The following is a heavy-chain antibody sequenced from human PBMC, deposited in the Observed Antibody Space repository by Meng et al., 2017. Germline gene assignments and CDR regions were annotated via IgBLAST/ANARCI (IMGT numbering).Heavy chain of an antibody. Sequence: SLKISCAASGFTFDDYAMHWVRQAPGKGLEWVSGISWNSGSIGYADSVKGRFTISRDNAKNTLYLQMGSLRAEDMAVYYCARYACSGGSCYADYWGQGTLVTVSS. V-gene: IGHV3-9*03. CDR2: ISWNSGSI. CDR3: ARYACSGGSCYADY. D-gene: IGHD2-15*01. J-gene: IGHJ4*02. CDR1: GFTFDDYA.